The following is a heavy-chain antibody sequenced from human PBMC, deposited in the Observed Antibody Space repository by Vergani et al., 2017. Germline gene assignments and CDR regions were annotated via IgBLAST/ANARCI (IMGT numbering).Heavy chain of an antibody. J-gene: IGHJ6*03. Sequence: QVQLQQWGAGLLKPSETLSLTCAVYGGSFSGYYCNWIRQPPGQGLEWIGEINHSGSTNYNPSLKSRVTISVDTSKNQFSLKLGSVTAADTAVYYCARQYYYYYYMDVWGKGTTVTVSS. CDR2: INHSGST. V-gene: IGHV4-34*01. CDR1: GGSFSGYY. CDR3: ARQYYYYYYMDV.